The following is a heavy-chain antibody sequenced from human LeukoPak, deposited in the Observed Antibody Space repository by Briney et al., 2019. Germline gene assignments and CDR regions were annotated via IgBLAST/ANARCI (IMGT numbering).Heavy chain of an antibody. D-gene: IGHD3-16*01. CDR1: GFTFDNYA. Sequence: GGFLRLSCAASGFTFDNYAMTWVRQAPGKGLEWVANIKHDESEKNYLDSVKGRFTISRDNAQNSLYLQMNGLRVEDTAVYYCTRRLDDWGQGTLVTVSS. CDR2: IKHDESEK. CDR3: TRRLDD. V-gene: IGHV3-7*01. J-gene: IGHJ4*02.